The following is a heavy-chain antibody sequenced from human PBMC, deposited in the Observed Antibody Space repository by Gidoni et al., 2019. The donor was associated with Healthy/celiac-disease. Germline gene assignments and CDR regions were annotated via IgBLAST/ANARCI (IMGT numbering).Heavy chain of an antibody. CDR2: ISYDGSNK. CDR1: GFTFSSYA. D-gene: IGHD5-12*01. Sequence: QVQLVESGGGVVQPGRSLSLSCAASGFTFSSYAMHWVRQAPGKGLEWVAVISYDGSNKYYADSVKGRFTISRDNAKNTLYLQMNSLRAEDTAVYYCAREEMATMFDYWGQGTLVTVSS. V-gene: IGHV3-30-3*01. CDR3: AREEMATMFDY. J-gene: IGHJ4*02.